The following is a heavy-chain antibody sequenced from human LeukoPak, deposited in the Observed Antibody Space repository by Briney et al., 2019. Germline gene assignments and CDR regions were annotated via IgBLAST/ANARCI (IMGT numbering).Heavy chain of an antibody. J-gene: IGHJ4*02. CDR1: GGSISSGGYY. D-gene: IGHD4-23*01. CDR3: ARYRGNPGVFDC. V-gene: IGHV4-31*03. CDR2: IYYSGST. Sequence: SETLSLTCTVSGGSISSGGYYWSWIRQHPGKGLEWIGYIYYSGSTYYNPSLKSRVTISVDTSKNQFSLKLSSVTAADTAVYYCARYRGNPGVFDCWGQGTLVTVSS.